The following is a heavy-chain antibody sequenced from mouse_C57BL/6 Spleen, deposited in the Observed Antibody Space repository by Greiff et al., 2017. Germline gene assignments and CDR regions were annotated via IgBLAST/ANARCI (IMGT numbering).Heavy chain of an antibody. D-gene: IGHD4-1*01. CDR2: IDPENGDT. V-gene: IGHV14-4*01. CDR1: GFNIKDDY. J-gene: IGHJ2*01. Sequence: VQLQQSGAELVRPGASVKLSCTASGFNIKDDYMHWVKQRPEQGLEWIGWIDPENGDTEYDPKFQGKATITADTSSNTTYLQLSSLTSEDTAVYYCTTERGLYWGQGTTLTVSS. CDR3: TTERGLY.